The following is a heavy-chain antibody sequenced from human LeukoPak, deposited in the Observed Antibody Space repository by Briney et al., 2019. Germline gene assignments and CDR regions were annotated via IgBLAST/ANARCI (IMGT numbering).Heavy chain of an antibody. V-gene: IGHV3-23*01. D-gene: IGHD1-26*01. CDR2: ISGSGGST. CDR1: GFTFSSYA. CDR3: GTLRYSGSYLDY. J-gene: IGHJ4*02. Sequence: PGGSLRLSCAASGFTFSSYAMSWVRQAPGKGLEWVSAISGSGGSTYYADSVKGRFTISRDNSKNTLYLQMNSLRAEDTAVYYCGTLRYSGSYLDYWGQGTLVTVSS.